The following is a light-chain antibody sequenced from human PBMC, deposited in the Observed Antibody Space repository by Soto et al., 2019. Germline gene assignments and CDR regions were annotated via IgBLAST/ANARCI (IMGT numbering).Light chain of an antibody. J-gene: IGKJ2*01. CDR3: QQYGSSAMYT. CDR1: QRVSSSY. V-gene: IGKV3-20*01. Sequence: ETVLTQSPGTLSLSPGERATLSCRTSQRVSSSYLAWYQQKPGQAPRLLIYGASSRATGIPDRFSGSGSGTDFTLTISRLEPEDFAVYYCQQYGSSAMYTVGQGTKLEIK. CDR2: GAS.